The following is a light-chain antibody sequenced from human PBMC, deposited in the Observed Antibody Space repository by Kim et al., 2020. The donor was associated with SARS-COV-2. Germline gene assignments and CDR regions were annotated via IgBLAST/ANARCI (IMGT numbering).Light chain of an antibody. CDR2: RNN. V-gene: IGLV1-47*01. CDR1: SSNIGSNY. Sequence: GQRVTISCSGRSSNIGSNYVYWYQQLPGTAPKLLIYRNNARPSGVPDRFSGSKSGTSASLAISELRSEDEADYYCAAWDDSLSGYVFGTGTKVTVL. J-gene: IGLJ1*01. CDR3: AAWDDSLSGYV.